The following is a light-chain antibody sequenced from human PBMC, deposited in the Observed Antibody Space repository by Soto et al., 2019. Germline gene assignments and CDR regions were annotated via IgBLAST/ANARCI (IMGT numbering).Light chain of an antibody. J-gene: IGLJ2*01. CDR3: QSYDSSLSVGV. CDR2: GNS. Sequence: QSVLTQPPSVSGAPGQRVTISCTGCSSNIGAGYDVHWYQQLPGTAPKLLIYGNSNRPSGVPDRFSGSKSGTSASLAITGLQTEDEADSYCQSYDSSLSVGVFGGGTKVTVL. CDR1: SSNIGAGYD. V-gene: IGLV1-40*01.